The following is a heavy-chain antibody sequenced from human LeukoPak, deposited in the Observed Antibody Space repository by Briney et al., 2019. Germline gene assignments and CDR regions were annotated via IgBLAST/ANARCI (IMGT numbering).Heavy chain of an antibody. D-gene: IGHD3-9*01. CDR3: AKQGRDWLRDYYYYMDV. J-gene: IGHJ6*03. CDR1: GFTFSSYE. V-gene: IGHV3-48*03. Sequence: GGSLRLSCAASGFTFSSYELNWVRQAPGKGLEWVSYISDTGSTIYYADSVEGRFTISRDNAKNSLYLQMNSLRAEDTAVYYCAKQGRDWLRDYYYYMDVWGKGTTVTISS. CDR2: ISDTGSTI.